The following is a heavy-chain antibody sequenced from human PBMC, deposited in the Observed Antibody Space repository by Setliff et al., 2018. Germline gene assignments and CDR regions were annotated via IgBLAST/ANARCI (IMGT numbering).Heavy chain of an antibody. J-gene: IGHJ4*02. Sequence: SETLSLTCAVSGDSIKSNAYYWGWIRHPPGKGLEWIGRIYYRGDTYYNASLKGRLTISVDTAQNQFSLRLTSVTAADTAVYYCARTGTYRYFDYWGQGALVTVSS. CDR1: GDSIKSNAYY. CDR3: ARTGTYRYFDY. CDR2: IYYRGDT. D-gene: IGHD1-1*01. V-gene: IGHV4-39*01.